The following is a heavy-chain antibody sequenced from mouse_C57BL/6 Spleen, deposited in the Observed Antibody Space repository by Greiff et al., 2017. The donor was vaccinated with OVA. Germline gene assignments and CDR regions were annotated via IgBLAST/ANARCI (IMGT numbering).Heavy chain of an antibody. CDR2: IYPGSGST. D-gene: IGHD1-1*01. CDR3: ARGGSRNWYFDV. V-gene: IGHV1-55*01. J-gene: IGHJ1*03. Sequence: VQLQQPGAELVKPGASVKMSCKASGYTFTSYWITWVKQRPGQGLEWIGDIYPGSGSTNYNEKFKSKATLTVDTSSSTAYMQLSSLTSEDSAVYYCARGGSRNWYFDVWGTGTTVTVSS. CDR1: GYTFTSYW.